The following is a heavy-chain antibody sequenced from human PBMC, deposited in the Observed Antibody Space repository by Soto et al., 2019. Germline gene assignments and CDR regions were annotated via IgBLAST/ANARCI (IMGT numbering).Heavy chain of an antibody. D-gene: IGHD2-2*01. V-gene: IGHV1-18*01. CDR2: ISAYNGNT. Sequence: ASVKVSCKASGYTFTSYGISWVRQAPAQGLEWMGWISAYNGNTNYAQKLQGRVTMTTDTSTSTAYMELRSLRSDDTAVYYCERDLGDIVVVPAASVYYYYMDVWGKGTTVTVSS. CDR3: ERDLGDIVVVPAASVYYYYMDV. J-gene: IGHJ6*03. CDR1: GYTFTSYG.